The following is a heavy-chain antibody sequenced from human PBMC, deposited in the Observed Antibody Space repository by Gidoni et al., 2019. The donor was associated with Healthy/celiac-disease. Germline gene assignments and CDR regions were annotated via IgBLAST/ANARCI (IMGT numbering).Heavy chain of an antibody. CDR1: GFTFGSYG. J-gene: IGHJ6*03. CDR2: ISYDGSNK. V-gene: IGHV3-30*18. D-gene: IGHD3-10*01. Sequence: QVQLVESGGGVVQPGRSLRLSCAAPGFTFGSYGMHWVRQAPGKGLEWVAVISYDGSNKYYAGSVKGRFTISRDNSKNTLYLQMNSLRAEDTAVYYCAKGGYGSKDYYMDVWG. CDR3: AKGGYGSKDYYMDV.